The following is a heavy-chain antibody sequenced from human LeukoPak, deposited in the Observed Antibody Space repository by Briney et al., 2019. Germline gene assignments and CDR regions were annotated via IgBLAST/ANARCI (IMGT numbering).Heavy chain of an antibody. CDR2: IYYSGST. D-gene: IGHD6-25*01. CDR3: ARTPRRLRGPSAFDI. V-gene: IGHV4-59*01. CDR1: GGSISSYY. Sequence: SETLSFTCTVSGGSISSYYWSWIRQPPGKGLEWIGYIYYSGSTNYNPSLKSRVTISVDTSKNQFSLKLSSVTAADTAVYYCARTPRRLRGPSAFDIWGQGTMVTVSS. J-gene: IGHJ3*02.